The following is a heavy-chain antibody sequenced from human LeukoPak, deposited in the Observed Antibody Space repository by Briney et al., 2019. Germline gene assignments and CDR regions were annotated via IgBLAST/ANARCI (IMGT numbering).Heavy chain of an antibody. J-gene: IGHJ6*03. CDR1: GGSISSYY. CDR3: ARVDVFGVVSSDYYYYYMDV. CDR2: IYTSGST. Sequence: SETLSLTCTVSGGSISSYYWSWIRQPAGKGLEWIGRIYTSGSTNYNPSLKSRVTMSVDTSKNQFSLKLSYVTAADTAVYYCARVDVFGVVSSDYYYYYMDVWGKGATVTVSS. D-gene: IGHD3-3*01. V-gene: IGHV4-4*07.